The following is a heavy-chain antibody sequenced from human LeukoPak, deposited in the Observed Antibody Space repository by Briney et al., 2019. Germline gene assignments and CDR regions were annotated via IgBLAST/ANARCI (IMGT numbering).Heavy chain of an antibody. V-gene: IGHV3-48*03. J-gene: IGHJ6*02. D-gene: IGHD2-15*01. CDR2: ISSSGSTI. CDR1: GFTFSSYE. Sequence: GGSLRLSCAASGFTFSSYEMNWVRQAPGKGLEWVSYISSSGSTIYYADSVKGRFTISRDNAKNSLYLQMNSLRAEDTAVYYCARVRCSGGSCYYYYYGMDVWGQGTTVTVSS. CDR3: ARVRCSGGSCYYYYYGMDV.